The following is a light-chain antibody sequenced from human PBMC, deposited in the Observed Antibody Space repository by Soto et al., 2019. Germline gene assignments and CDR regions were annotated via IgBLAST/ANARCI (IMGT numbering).Light chain of an antibody. CDR3: QQYNYWPTYT. J-gene: IGKJ2*01. V-gene: IGKV3-15*01. CDR2: GGS. Sequence: EVVMTQSPATLSASPGERVTLSCRASQNLGSSLAWYQQRPGRAPRLLLYGGSTRATGIPARFSGSGSGTEFTVTISSLQSEDFAVYYCQQYNYWPTYTFGQGTNLEFK. CDR1: QNLGSS.